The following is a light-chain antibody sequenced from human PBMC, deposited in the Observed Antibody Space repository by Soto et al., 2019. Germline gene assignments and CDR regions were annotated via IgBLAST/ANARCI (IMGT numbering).Light chain of an antibody. CDR3: CSYAGSYTWV. Sequence: QSALTQPRSVSGSPGQSVTLSCTGTSSDVGGYNYVSWYQQHPGKAPKLMIDDVNKRPSGVPDRFSGSRSGNTASLTISGLQAKDEADYYCCSYAGSYTWVFGGGTKVTVL. J-gene: IGLJ3*02. V-gene: IGLV2-11*01. CDR1: SSDVGGYNY. CDR2: DVN.